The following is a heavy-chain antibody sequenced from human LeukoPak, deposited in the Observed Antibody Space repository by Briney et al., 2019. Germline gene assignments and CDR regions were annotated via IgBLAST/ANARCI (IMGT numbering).Heavy chain of an antibody. Sequence: ASVKVSCKVSGYTLTELSMHWVRQAPGKGLEWMGGFDPEDGETIYAQKFQGRVTMTEDTSTDTAYMELSSLRSEDTAVYYCARFFSVIGTRYYDFWSGWPTYYYYMDVWGKGTTVTVSS. D-gene: IGHD3-3*01. V-gene: IGHV1-24*01. J-gene: IGHJ6*03. CDR3: ARFFSVIGTRYYDFWSGWPTYYYYMDV. CDR2: FDPEDGET. CDR1: GYTLTELS.